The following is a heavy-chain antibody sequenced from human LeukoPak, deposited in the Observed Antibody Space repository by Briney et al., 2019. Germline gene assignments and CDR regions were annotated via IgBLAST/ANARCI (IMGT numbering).Heavy chain of an antibody. CDR3: TRHSDAYCSRANCYVDNFYGLDV. CDR2: IRSRANSYVT. Sequence: GGSLTLSCAASGFTFSGSAMHWVRQASGKGLEWVGRIRSRANSYVTAYAAAVTGRFIISRDDSSDTAYLQINSLTTEDTAVYYCTRHSDAYCSRANCYVDNFYGLDVWGQGTRVTVSS. D-gene: IGHD2-2*01. V-gene: IGHV3-73*01. J-gene: IGHJ6*02. CDR1: GFTFSGSA.